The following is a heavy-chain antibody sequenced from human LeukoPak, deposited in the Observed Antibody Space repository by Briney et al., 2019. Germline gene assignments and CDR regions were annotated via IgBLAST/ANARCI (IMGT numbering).Heavy chain of an antibody. Sequence: GGSLRLSCAASGFTFSSYAMSWVRQAPGKGLEWVSAISSSGVSTYYADSVKGRFTISRDNSKNTLYLQMNTLRAEDTAVYYCAKDRGITMVRGGGGADYWGQGTLVTVSS. J-gene: IGHJ4*02. D-gene: IGHD3-10*01. CDR2: ISSSGVST. V-gene: IGHV3-23*01. CDR3: AKDRGITMVRGGGGADY. CDR1: GFTFSSYA.